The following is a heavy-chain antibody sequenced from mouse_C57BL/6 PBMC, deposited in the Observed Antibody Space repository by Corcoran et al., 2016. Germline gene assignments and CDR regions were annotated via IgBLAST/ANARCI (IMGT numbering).Heavy chain of an antibody. D-gene: IGHD1-1*01. CDR2: ISYDGSN. CDR1: GYSITSGYY. CDR3: ARDYYGSSYDY. V-gene: IGHV3-6*01. Sequence: DVQLQESGPGLVKPSQSLSLTCSVTGYSITSGYYWNWIRQSPGNKLEWMGYISYDGSNNYNPSLKNRISITRDTSKNQFFLKLNSVTTEDTATYYCARDYYGSSYDYWGQGTTLTVSS. J-gene: IGHJ2*01.